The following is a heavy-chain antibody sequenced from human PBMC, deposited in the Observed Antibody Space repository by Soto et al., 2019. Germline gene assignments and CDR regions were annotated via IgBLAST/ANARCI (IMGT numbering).Heavy chain of an antibody. CDR3: ARDRGDYEGLVPYSFDH. CDR2: IIPILGIA. V-gene: IGHV1-69*04. Sequence: SVKVSCKASGGSLSSYTISWVRQAPGQGLEWMGRIIPILGIANYAQKFQGRVTITADKSTSTAYMELSSLRSEDTAVYYCARDRGDYEGLVPYSFDHWGQGTLVTVSS. D-gene: IGHD4-17*01. CDR1: GGSLSSYT. J-gene: IGHJ4*02.